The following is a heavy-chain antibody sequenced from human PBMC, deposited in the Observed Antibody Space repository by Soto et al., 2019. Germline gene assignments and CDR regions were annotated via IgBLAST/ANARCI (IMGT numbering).Heavy chain of an antibody. D-gene: IGHD5-12*01. J-gene: IGHJ3*02. Sequence: EVQLLESGGGLVQPGGSLRVSCAASGFTFSSYAMSWVRQAPGKGLRWVSAISGSGSSTYYADSVKGRFTISRDNFKNTLYLQMNSLRAEDSAVYYCAKEINRNIVAAGTGAFDTWGQGTMVTVSS. CDR2: ISGSGSST. CDR3: AKEINRNIVAAGTGAFDT. V-gene: IGHV3-23*01. CDR1: GFTFSSYA.